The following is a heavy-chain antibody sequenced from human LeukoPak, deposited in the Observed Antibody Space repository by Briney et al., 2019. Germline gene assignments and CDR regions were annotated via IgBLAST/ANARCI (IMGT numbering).Heavy chain of an antibody. V-gene: IGHV3-7*01. CDR2: IKQDGSEK. CDR1: GFTFSSYW. J-gene: IGHJ3*02. Sequence: GGSLRLSCAASGFTFSSYWMSWVRQAPGKGLEWVANIKQDGSEKYYVDSVKGRFTISRDNTKNSLYLQMSSLRAEDTAVYYCARDRGKQQLDDAFDIWGQGTMVAVSS. D-gene: IGHD6-13*01. CDR3: ARDRGKQQLDDAFDI.